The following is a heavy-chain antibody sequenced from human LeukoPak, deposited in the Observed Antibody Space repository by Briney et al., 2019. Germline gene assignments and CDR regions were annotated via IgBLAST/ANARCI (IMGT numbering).Heavy chain of an antibody. D-gene: IGHD1-1*01. CDR3: AREGSEGYLFDY. CDR2: TYYRSKWYN. J-gene: IGHJ4*02. CDR1: GDSVSSSSAA. Sequence: SQTLSLTCAISGDSVSSSSAAWSWIRQSPSGGLEWLGRTYYRSKWYNDYAVSVKSRITINPDTSKNQFSLQLKSMTPEDTAVYYCAREGSEGYLFDYWGQGTLVTVSS. V-gene: IGHV6-1*01.